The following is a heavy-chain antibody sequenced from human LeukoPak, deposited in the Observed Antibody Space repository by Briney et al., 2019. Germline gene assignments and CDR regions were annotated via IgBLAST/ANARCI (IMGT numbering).Heavy chain of an antibody. CDR3: ARDREDYDFWSGYYNGVHAFDI. CDR1: GGSISSGSYY. J-gene: IGHJ3*02. V-gene: IGHV4-61*02. CDR2: IYTSGST. D-gene: IGHD3-3*01. Sequence: SQTLSLTCTVSGGSISSGSYYWSWIRQPAGKGVEWIGRIYTSGSTNYNPSLKSRVTISVDTSKNQFSLKLSSVTAADTAVYYCARDREDYDFWSGYYNGVHAFDIWGQGTMVTVSS.